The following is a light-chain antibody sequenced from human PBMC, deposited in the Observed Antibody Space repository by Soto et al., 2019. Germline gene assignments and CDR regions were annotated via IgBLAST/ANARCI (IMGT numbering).Light chain of an antibody. CDR1: SSDVGGYNY. CDR3: SSHTSSSTRV. J-gene: IGLJ1*01. CDR2: EVS. Sequence: QSALTQPASVSGSPGQSITISCTGSSSDVGGYNYVSWYQQYPGRSPKLMIFEVSLRPAGVSNRFSGSKSGNTASLNISGLQSEDEADYYCSSHTSSSTRVFGTGTKATVL. V-gene: IGLV2-14*01.